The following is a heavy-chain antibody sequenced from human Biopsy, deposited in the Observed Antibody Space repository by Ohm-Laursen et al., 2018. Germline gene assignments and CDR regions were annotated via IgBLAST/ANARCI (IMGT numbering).Heavy chain of an antibody. CDR1: SYTFTDYN. Sequence: ASVKVSCKASSYTFTDYNIHWMRQAPGQGLEWLGYINCKTGATNYAQKFQGTVTMTRDTSISTAHLALGSLRSDDTAIYYCARDPLNGHKHFDYWGQGSLVTVSS. D-gene: IGHD2-8*01. V-gene: IGHV1-2*02. J-gene: IGHJ4*02. CDR2: INCKTGAT. CDR3: ARDPLNGHKHFDY.